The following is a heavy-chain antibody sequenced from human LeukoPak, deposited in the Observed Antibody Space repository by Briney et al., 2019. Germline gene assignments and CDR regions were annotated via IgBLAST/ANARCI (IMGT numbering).Heavy chain of an antibody. Sequence: GGSLRLSCAASGFTFSTYWMSWVRQAPGKGREWVANIKRDASEKYYVDSVRGGFTIATDNAKNSLFLQMDGLGGEDPAVYDCARWVTSPHFGLDVWGQGTTVTVS. CDR3: ARWVTSPHFGLDV. J-gene: IGHJ6*01. D-gene: IGHD2-21*02. CDR2: IKRDASEK. CDR1: GFTFSTYW. V-gene: IGHV3-7*05.